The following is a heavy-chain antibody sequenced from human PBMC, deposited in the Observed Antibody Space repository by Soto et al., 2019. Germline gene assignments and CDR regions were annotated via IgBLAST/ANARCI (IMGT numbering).Heavy chain of an antibody. CDR3: ARDPHSEPLDY. V-gene: IGHV3-66*01. CDR1: GFTVSSNY. Sequence: EVQLVESGGGLVQPGGSLRLSCAASGFTVSSNYMSWVRQAPGKGLEWVSVIYSGGSTYYADSVKGRFTISRDNSKNTLYLQMNSLRAEDTAVYYCARDPHSEPLDYWGQGTLVTVSS. CDR2: IYSGGST. J-gene: IGHJ4*02. D-gene: IGHD1-1*01.